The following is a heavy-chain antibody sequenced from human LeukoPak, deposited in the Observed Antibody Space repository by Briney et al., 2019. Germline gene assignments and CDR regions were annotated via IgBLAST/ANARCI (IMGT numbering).Heavy chain of an antibody. Sequence: GGSLRLSCAASGLTFSNYGMHWVRQAPGKGLEWVALIWHDGSNKYYADSVKGRFTISRDNSKNTLYLQMNSLRAEDTAVYYCARPVRGEGAFDIWGQGTMVTVSS. CDR1: GLTFSNYG. CDR3: ARPVRGEGAFDI. D-gene: IGHD3-10*01. V-gene: IGHV3-33*01. J-gene: IGHJ3*02. CDR2: IWHDGSNK.